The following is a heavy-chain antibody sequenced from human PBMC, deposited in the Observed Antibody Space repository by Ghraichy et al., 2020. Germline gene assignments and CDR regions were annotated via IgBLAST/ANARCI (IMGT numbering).Heavy chain of an antibody. V-gene: IGHV4-59*01. D-gene: IGHD6-19*01. CDR2: IHYSGST. J-gene: IGHJ6*02. CDR1: GGSLSTYY. CDR3: ARGTGSGWYYYYSGLDV. Sequence: SQTLSLTCTVSGGSLSTYYWSWIRQPPGKGLDWIGYIHYSGSTNYNPSLKSRVTISVDTSKNQFSLKLSSVTAADTVVYYCARGTGSGWYYYYSGLDVWGQGTTVTVSS.